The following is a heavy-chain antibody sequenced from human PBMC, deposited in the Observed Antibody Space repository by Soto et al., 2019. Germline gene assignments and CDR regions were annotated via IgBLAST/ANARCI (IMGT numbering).Heavy chain of an antibody. CDR3: AKGAAGPFADY. Sequence: GGSMRLSCAASGFTFSSYGMHWVRQAPGKGLEWVAVISYDGSNKYYADSVKGRFTISRDNSKNTLYLQMNSLRAEDTAVYYCAKGAAGPFADYWGQGTLVTVSS. D-gene: IGHD6-13*01. CDR1: GFTFSSYG. CDR2: ISYDGSNK. V-gene: IGHV3-30*18. J-gene: IGHJ4*02.